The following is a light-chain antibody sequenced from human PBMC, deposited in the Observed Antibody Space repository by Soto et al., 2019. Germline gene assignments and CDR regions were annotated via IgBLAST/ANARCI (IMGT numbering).Light chain of an antibody. V-gene: IGLV3-21*04. Sequence: SYELTQPPSVSVAPEKTARLTCGGDNIGSKRLHWDRQKPGQAPVLVIYYDSDRPSGIPERFSRSNSGNTATLTINRVEAGDEADYYCQVWDITTDHYVFGTGTKVTVL. CDR1: NIGSKR. CDR3: QVWDITTDHYV. CDR2: YDS. J-gene: IGLJ1*01.